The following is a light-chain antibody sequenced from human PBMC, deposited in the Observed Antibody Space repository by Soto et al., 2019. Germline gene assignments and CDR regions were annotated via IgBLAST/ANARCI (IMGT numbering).Light chain of an antibody. CDR2: WAS. Sequence: DIVMTQSPDSLAVSLGERATINCKSSQSVLYRSNNKNYLAWYQQKPGQPPKLLIYWASTRESGVPDRFSGSGSGTEFTLTISSLQSEDFAVYYCQQYNDWPPWTFGQGTKVDIK. CDR1: QSVLYRSNNKNY. J-gene: IGKJ1*01. CDR3: QQYNDWPPWT. V-gene: IGKV4-1*01.